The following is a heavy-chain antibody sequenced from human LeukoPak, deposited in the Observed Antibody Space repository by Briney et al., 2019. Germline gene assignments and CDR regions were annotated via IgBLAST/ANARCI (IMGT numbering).Heavy chain of an antibody. V-gene: IGHV3-48*01. CDR1: GFTFSSYS. CDR2: ISSSSSTI. D-gene: IGHD4-17*01. J-gene: IGHJ6*03. Sequence: GGSLRLSCAASGFTFSSYSMNWVRQAPGKGLEWVSYISSSSSTIYYADSVKGRFTISRDNAKNSLYLQMNSLRAEDTAVYYCARDYGDYYYYYYYMDVWGKGTTVTVSS. CDR3: ARDYGDYYYYYYYMDV.